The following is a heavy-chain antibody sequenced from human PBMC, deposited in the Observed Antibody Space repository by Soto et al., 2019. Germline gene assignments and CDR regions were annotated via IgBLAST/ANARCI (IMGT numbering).Heavy chain of an antibody. V-gene: IGHV3-23*01. D-gene: IGHD4-4*01. J-gene: IGHJ6*02. CDR3: VKPPVITASYYYYDMDV. CDR1: VFTFSTYP. CDR2: ISGIGIST. Sequence: GGPLRLSCAASVFTFSTYPMSWVRQAPGKGLEWVSGISGIGISTYYTDSVKGRFTISRDNSKNTVFLQMNSLRDEDTAVYYCVKPPVITASYYYYDMDVWGQGTTVTVS.